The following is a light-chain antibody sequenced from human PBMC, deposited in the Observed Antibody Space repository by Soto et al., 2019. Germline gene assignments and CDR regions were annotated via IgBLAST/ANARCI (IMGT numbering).Light chain of an antibody. CDR2: AAS. J-gene: IGKJ5*01. CDR1: QGISSY. Sequence: AIRMTQSPSSLSASTGDRVTITCRASQGISSYLAWYQQKPGKAPKLLIYAASTLQSGVQSRFSGSGSGTDFTLTIRCLQSEDFATYYCQQYYSYPITVGQGTRLEIK. CDR3: QQYYSYPIT. V-gene: IGKV1-8*01.